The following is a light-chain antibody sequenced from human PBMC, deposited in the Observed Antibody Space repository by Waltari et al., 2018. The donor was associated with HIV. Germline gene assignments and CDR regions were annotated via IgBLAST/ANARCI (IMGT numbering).Light chain of an antibody. J-gene: IGKJ3*01. V-gene: IGKV1-39*01. CDR1: QNIYKF. CDR2: DAS. CDR3: LQGFTAPRT. Sequence: DTQMTQSPSSLSASIGDRSTITCRASQNIYKFLSWYQQKSGKAPNLLIYDASSLQIGFPSRFSGSGSGTEFTLTISSLQVEDFATYYCLQGFTAPRTFGPGTKLDIK.